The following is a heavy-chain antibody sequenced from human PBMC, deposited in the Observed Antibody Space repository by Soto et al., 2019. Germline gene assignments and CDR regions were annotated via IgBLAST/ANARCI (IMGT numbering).Heavy chain of an antibody. J-gene: IGHJ5*02. CDR2: IIPIFGTA. CDR1: GGTFSSYA. CDR3: ARFSHGGIRVYNWFDP. V-gene: IGHV1-69*01. Sequence: QVQLVQSGAEVKKPGSSVKVSCKASGGTFSSYAISWVRQAPGQGLEWMGGIIPIFGTANYEQKFQGRVTITAAESKRTDYMELRSLRSEDTAVYYCARFSHGGIRVYNWFDPWGQGTLVTVSS. D-gene: IGHD1-26*01.